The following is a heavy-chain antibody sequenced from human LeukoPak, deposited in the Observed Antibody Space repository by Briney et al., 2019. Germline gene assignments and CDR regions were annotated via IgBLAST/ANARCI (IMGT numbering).Heavy chain of an antibody. V-gene: IGHV1-46*01. CDR1: GYTFTSYY. Sequence: ASVKVSCKVSGYTFTSYYMHWVRQAPGQGLECMGIINPSDGSTTYAQKFQGRVTMSRDMSTSTFYMELTSLRFEDTAVYYCARTFYEQMPHFDYWGQGTLVTVSS. D-gene: IGHD3-16*01. J-gene: IGHJ4*02. CDR3: ARTFYEQMPHFDY. CDR2: INPSDGST.